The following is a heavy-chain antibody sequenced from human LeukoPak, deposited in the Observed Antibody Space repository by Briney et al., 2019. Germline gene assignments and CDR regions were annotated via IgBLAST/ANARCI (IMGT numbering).Heavy chain of an antibody. CDR1: GGSISSSSYY. CDR2: IYYSGST. J-gene: IGHJ4*02. V-gene: IGHV4-39*07. D-gene: IGHD3-16*02. CDR3: ARVLSDYVWGSYQPFSIIDY. Sequence: SETLSLTCTVSGGSISSSSYYWGWIRQPPGKGLEWIGSIYYSGSTYYNPSLKSRVTISVDTSKNQFSLKLSSVTAADTAVYYCARVLSDYVWGSYQPFSIIDYWGQGTLVTVSS.